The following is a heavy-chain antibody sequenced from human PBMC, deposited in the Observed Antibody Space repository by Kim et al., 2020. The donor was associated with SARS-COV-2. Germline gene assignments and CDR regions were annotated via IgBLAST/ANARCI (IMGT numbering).Heavy chain of an antibody. CDR3: ARVGFGDTSISPQDYGMDV. Sequence: SETLSLTCTVSGGSISSGGYYWSWIRQHPGKGLEWIGYIYYSGSTYYNPSLKSRVTISVDTSKNQFSLKLSSVTAADTAVYYCARVGFGDTSISPQDYGMDVWGQGTTVTVSS. J-gene: IGHJ6*02. D-gene: IGHD3-10*01. V-gene: IGHV4-31*03. CDR2: IYYSGST. CDR1: GGSISSGGYY.